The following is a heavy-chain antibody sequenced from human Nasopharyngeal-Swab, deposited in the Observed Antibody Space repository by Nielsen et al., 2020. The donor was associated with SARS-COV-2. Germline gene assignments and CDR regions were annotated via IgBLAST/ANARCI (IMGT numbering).Heavy chain of an antibody. V-gene: IGHV3-23*01. CDR3: AKGLLSNWFDP. Sequence: GESLKISCAASGFTFSSYAMCWVRQAPGKGLERVSAISGSGGSTYYADSVKGRFTISRDNSKNTLYLQMNSLRAEDTAVYYCAKGLLSNWFDPWGQGTLVTVSS. D-gene: IGHD2-15*01. CDR2: ISGSGGST. J-gene: IGHJ5*02. CDR1: GFTFSSYA.